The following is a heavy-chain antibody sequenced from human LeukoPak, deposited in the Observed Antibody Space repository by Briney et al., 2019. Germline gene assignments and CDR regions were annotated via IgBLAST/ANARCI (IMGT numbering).Heavy chain of an antibody. D-gene: IGHD6-19*01. J-gene: IGHJ4*02. CDR1: GFTFSDYG. Sequence: GGSLRLSCAASGFTFSDYGMHWVRQAPGKWLEWVAFLRSDGSNKYYADSVKGRFTISRDNSKNTLYLQMNSLRAEDTAVYYCAKKGYSFGWRDSYYFDYWGQGTLVTVSS. CDR2: LRSDGSNK. V-gene: IGHV3-30*02. CDR3: AKKGYSFGWRDSYYFDY.